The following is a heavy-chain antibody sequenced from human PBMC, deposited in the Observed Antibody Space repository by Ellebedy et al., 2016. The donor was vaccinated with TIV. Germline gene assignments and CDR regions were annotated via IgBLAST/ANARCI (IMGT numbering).Heavy chain of an antibody. V-gene: IGHV3-74*01. CDR3: VREVETGAGAYVV. J-gene: IGHJ4*02. CDR2: ISPDGSSI. Sequence: GGSLRLXXVASGFTFSSYYMHWVRQAPGKGLVWVSRISPDGSSIIYADSVKGRLTFSRDNAKNTLYLQINSLTGEDTAIYYCVREVETGAGAYVVWGQGTLVTVSS. CDR1: GFTFSSYY. D-gene: IGHD2-8*02.